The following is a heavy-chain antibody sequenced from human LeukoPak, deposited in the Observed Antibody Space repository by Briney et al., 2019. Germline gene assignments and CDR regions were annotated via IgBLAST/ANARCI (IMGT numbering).Heavy chain of an antibody. V-gene: IGHV3-9*01. Sequence: GGSLRLSCAASGFTFDDYAMHWVRQAPGKGLEWVSGISWNSGSIGYADSVKGRFTISRDNAKNSLYLQMNSLRAEDTALYYCAKDASLSSGWYGGDFDYWGQGTLVTVSS. CDR1: GFTFDDYA. CDR3: AKDASLSSGWYGGDFDY. D-gene: IGHD6-19*01. CDR2: ISWNSGSI. J-gene: IGHJ4*02.